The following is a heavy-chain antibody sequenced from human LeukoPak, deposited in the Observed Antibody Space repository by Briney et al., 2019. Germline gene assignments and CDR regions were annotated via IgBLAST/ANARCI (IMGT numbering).Heavy chain of an antibody. CDR2: IYSGNT. J-gene: IGHJ4*02. Sequence: PSETLSLTCTVSGVSGGSISNYYWSWIRQPPGKGLEWIGYIYSGNTNYNPSLKSRVTISLDTSKNQFSLKLSSVTAADTAVYFCARKSGGWFVEWGQGTLVTVSS. V-gene: IGHV4-59*08. CDR3: ARKSGGWFVE. CDR1: GVSGGSISNYY. D-gene: IGHD6-19*01.